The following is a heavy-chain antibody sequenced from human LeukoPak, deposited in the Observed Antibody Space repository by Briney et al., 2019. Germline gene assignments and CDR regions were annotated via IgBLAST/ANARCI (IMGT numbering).Heavy chain of an antibody. D-gene: IGHD1-26*01. J-gene: IGHJ4*02. CDR1: GYSFTTYW. V-gene: IGHV5-51*01. Sequence: GESLKISCKGSGYSFTTYWIGWVRQMPGKGLEWMGIIYPGDSDARYSPSFQGQVTISADKSISTAYLQWSSLKASDTAMYYCARRRDLYSGSYYPFDYWGQGTLVTVSS. CDR2: IYPGDSDA. CDR3: ARRRDLYSGSYYPFDY.